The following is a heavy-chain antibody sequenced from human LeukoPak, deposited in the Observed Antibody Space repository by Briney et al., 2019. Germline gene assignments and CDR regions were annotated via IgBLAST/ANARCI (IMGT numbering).Heavy chain of an antibody. Sequence: PSETLSLTCAAYGGSFSDYYWSWIRQPPGKGLEWIGEINHSGTTNYSPSIKSRVSISVDTSKNQFSLKLNSVTAADAAMYYCASHYSSGSYRYTGSFDSWGQGMLVNVSS. V-gene: IGHV4-34*01. CDR3: ASHYSSGSYRYTGSFDS. CDR1: GGSFSDYY. D-gene: IGHD3-16*02. J-gene: IGHJ4*02. CDR2: INHSGTT.